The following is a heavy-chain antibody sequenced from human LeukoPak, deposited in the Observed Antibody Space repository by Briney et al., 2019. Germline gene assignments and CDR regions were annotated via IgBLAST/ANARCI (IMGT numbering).Heavy chain of an antibody. CDR3: AKDEGIAVAGTGGFDY. CDR1: GFTFSNHA. Sequence: GGSLRLSFAASGFTFSNHALLWVRQAPGKGLEYVSHMSSNGRSTSYADSVKGRFTISRDNSKNTMFLQMDSLRADDTAVYYCAKDEGIAVAGTGGFDYWGQGTLVTVSP. J-gene: IGHJ4*02. V-gene: IGHV3-64*02. CDR2: MSSNGRST. D-gene: IGHD6-19*01.